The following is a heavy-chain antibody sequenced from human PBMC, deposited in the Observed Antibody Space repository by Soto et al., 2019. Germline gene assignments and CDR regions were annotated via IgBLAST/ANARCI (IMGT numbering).Heavy chain of an antibody. J-gene: IGHJ6*02. V-gene: IGHV1-69*05. CDR3: ASTYGDYGGMDV. CDR2: IIPIFGTA. CDR1: GGTFSSYA. D-gene: IGHD4-17*01. Sequence: SVKVSCKASGGTFSSYAISWVRQAPGQGLEWMGGIIPIFGTANYAQKFQGRVTITTDESTSTAYMELSSLRSEDTAVYYCASTYGDYGGMDVWGQGTTVTVS.